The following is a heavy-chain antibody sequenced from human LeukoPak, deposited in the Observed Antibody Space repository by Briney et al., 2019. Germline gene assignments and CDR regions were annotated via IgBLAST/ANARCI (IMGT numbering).Heavy chain of an antibody. Sequence: GGSLRLSCAASGFTFSSYAMHWVRQAPGKGLEWVAVISYDGSNKYYADSVKGRFTISRDNSKNTLYLQMNSLRAEDTAVYYCARDPRIPLDIVVVPAAGEAFDIWGQGTMVTVSS. D-gene: IGHD2-2*03. J-gene: IGHJ3*02. CDR2: ISYDGSNK. V-gene: IGHV3-30-3*01. CDR3: ARDPRIPLDIVVVPAAGEAFDI. CDR1: GFTFSSYA.